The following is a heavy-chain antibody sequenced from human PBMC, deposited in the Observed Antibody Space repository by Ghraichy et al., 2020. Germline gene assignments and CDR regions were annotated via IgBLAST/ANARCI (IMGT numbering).Heavy chain of an antibody. CDR3: ARGRAISFDWLLATFYP. Sequence: SETLSLTCTVSGGSISSGGYYWSWIRQHPGKGLEWIGYIYYSGSTYYNPSLKSRVTISVDTSKNQFSLKLSSVTAADTAVYYCARGRAISFDWLLATFYPWGQGTLVTVSS. D-gene: IGHD3-9*01. CDR2: IYYSGST. J-gene: IGHJ5*02. V-gene: IGHV4-31*03. CDR1: GGSISSGGYY.